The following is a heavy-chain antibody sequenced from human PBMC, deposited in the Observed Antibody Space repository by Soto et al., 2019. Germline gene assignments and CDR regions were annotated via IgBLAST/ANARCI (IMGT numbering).Heavy chain of an antibody. CDR2: IKQDGSEK. D-gene: IGHD6-19*01. J-gene: IGHJ4*01. Sequence: EVQLVQSGGGLVQPGGSLRLSCAASGFPFSSYWMSWVRQATGKGLEWVANIKQDGSEKYYVDSVKVRFSNSRDNAENSLYLQMTSQRGEDTAVYFCPRVAYRNGWILDYWAKGTLVTVSS. V-gene: IGHV3-7*01. CDR3: PRVAYRNGWILDY. CDR1: GFPFSSYW.